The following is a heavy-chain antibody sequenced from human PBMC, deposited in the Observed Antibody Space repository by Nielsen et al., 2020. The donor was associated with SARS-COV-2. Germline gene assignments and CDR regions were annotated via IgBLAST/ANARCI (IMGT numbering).Heavy chain of an antibody. V-gene: IGHV3-30*18. CDR1: GFTFSSYG. D-gene: IGHD2-2*01. Sequence: GGSLRLSCAASGFTFSSYGMHWVRQAPGKGLEWVAVISYDGSNKYYADSVKGRFTISRDNSKNSLYLQMNSLRAEDTALYYCAKMPQGDDAFDIWGQGTMVTVSS. J-gene: IGHJ3*02. CDR2: ISYDGSNK. CDR3: AKMPQGDDAFDI.